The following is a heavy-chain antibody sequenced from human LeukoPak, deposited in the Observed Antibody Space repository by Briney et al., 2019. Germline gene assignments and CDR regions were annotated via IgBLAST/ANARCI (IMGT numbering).Heavy chain of an antibody. CDR2: LYSDGNT. Sequence: GRSLRLSCAASWFTVITNDMTWVRQAPEKGLQWVSVLYSDGNTKYADSVQGRFTISRDNSKNTLYLEMNRLIPDDTAVYYCARGVEPLAANTLAYWGQGTLVTVSS. CDR3: ARGVEPLAANTLAY. J-gene: IGHJ4*02. CDR1: WFTVITND. V-gene: IGHV3-53*01. D-gene: IGHD1-14*01.